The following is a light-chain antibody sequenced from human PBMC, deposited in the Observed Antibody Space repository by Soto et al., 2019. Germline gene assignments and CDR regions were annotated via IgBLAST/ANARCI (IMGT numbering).Light chain of an antibody. Sequence: EIVLTESPGPLSFSPGGRATLSLRASQSGSGSYLAWYQQKPGQAPRLLISGASRRATGIPDRFSGSGSGTDFTLTISSLEPEDFAVYYCQQYGKSPLTFGGGTKVDIK. CDR1: QSGSGSY. CDR3: QQYGKSPLT. V-gene: IGKV3-20*01. CDR2: GAS. J-gene: IGKJ4*01.